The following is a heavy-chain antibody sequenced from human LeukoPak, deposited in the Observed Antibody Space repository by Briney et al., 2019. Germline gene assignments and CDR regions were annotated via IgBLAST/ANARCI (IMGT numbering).Heavy chain of an antibody. CDR1: GDSFSSFH. CDR2: IFHTGST. CDR3: AKVPGRYLDFLWYFDL. D-gene: IGHD3-9*01. J-gene: IGHJ2*01. V-gene: IGHV4-59*01. Sequence: SETLSLTCSVSGDSFSSFHSHWIRQPPGKGLEWIGYIFHTGSTNYNPSLERRVTMSVDTSKNQFSLHLTSVTAADTAVYYCAKVPGRYLDFLWYFDLWGRGTLVTVSS.